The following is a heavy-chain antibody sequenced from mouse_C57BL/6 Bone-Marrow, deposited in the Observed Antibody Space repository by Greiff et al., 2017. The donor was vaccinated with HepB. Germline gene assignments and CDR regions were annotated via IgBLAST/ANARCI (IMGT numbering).Heavy chain of an antibody. CDR2: IDPSDSET. V-gene: IGHV1-52*01. CDR1: GYTFTSYW. J-gene: IGHJ4*01. CDR3: ASDYYGSTMDY. D-gene: IGHD1-1*01. Sequence: VKLQESGAELVRPGSSVKLSCKASGYTFTSYWMHWVKQRPIQGLEWIGNIDPSDSETHYNQKFKDKATLTVDKSSSTAYMQLSSLTSEDSAVYYCASDYYGSTMDYWGQGTSVTVSS.